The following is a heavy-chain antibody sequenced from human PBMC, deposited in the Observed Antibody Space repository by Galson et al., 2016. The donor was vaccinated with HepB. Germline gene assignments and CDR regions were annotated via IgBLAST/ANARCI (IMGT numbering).Heavy chain of an antibody. J-gene: IGHJ2*01. CDR1: GFTFSSYS. CDR2: ISSSSSYI. D-gene: IGHD1-26*01. Sequence: SLRLSCAASGFTFSSYSMNWVRQAPGKGLEWVSSISSSSSYIYYADSVKGRFTISRDKAKNSLYLQMNSLRAEDTAVYYCARASGSYFHWYFDLWGRGTLVTVSS. CDR3: ARASGSYFHWYFDL. V-gene: IGHV3-21*04.